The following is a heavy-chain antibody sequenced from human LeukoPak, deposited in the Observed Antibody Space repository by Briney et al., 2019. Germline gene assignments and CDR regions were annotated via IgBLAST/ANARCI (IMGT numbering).Heavy chain of an antibody. CDR1: GYSISSGYY. J-gene: IGHJ3*02. CDR3: ARARGIAVAGTRDAFDI. V-gene: IGHV4-38-2*02. CDR2: IYHSGST. Sequence: PSETLSLTCTVSGYSISSGYYWGWIRPPPGKGLEWIGSIYHSGSTYYNPSLKSRVTISVDTSKNQFSLKLSSVTAADTAVYYRARARGIAVAGTRDAFDIWGQGTMVTVSS. D-gene: IGHD6-19*01.